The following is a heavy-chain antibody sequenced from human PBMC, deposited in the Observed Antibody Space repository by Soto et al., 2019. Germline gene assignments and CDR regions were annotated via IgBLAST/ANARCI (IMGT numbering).Heavy chain of an antibody. CDR3: ARDTGAVAGTGFDY. CDR1: GFTFSSYG. Sequence: QVQLVESGGGVVQPGRSLRLSCAASGFTFSSYGMHWVRQAPGKGLEWVAVIWYDGSNKYYADSVKGRFTISRDNSNNTLYLQMNSLRAEDTAVYYCARDTGAVAGTGFDYWGQGTLVTVSS. J-gene: IGHJ4*02. D-gene: IGHD6-19*01. V-gene: IGHV3-33*01. CDR2: IWYDGSNK.